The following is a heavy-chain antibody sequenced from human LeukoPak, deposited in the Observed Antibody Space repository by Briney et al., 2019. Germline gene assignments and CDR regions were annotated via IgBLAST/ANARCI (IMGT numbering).Heavy chain of an antibody. CDR1: GFSFSSYG. CDR3: AKSPDTVHFDY. D-gene: IGHD4-17*01. CDR2: ISYDGNNE. V-gene: IGHV3-30*18. J-gene: IGHJ4*02. Sequence: GGSLRLSCATSGFSFSSYGMHWVRQAPGKGLEWVAGISYDGNNEYYADSVKGRFTISRDNSKNTLYLQMNSLRAEDTAVYYCAKSPDTVHFDYWGQGTLVTVSS.